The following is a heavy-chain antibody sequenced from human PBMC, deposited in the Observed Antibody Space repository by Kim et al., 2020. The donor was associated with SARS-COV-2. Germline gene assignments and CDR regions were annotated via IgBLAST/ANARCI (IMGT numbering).Heavy chain of an antibody. CDR2: IYFSGNT. J-gene: IGHJ6*02. D-gene: IGHD3-10*01. CDR1: GGSISTSSYY. CDR3: VRHPSNYDGSGSYYYFFYGMDV. V-gene: IGHV4-39*01. Sequence: SETLSLTCTVSGGSISTSSYYWGWIRQPPGKGLEWIGTIYFSGNTYYNPSLKSRVAISVDTSKYQFSLKLNSMTAADTAVYYCVRHPSNYDGSGSYYYFFYGMDVWGQGTTVTVSS.